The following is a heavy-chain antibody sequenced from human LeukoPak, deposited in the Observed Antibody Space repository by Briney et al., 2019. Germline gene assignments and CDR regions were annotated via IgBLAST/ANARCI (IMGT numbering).Heavy chain of an antibody. D-gene: IGHD2-8*01. CDR3: TRYDTQKGWFGP. J-gene: IGHJ5*02. V-gene: IGHV3-53*01. CDR1: GITISANF. Sequence: GGSLRLSCAASGITISANFMSWVRQAPGKGLEWVSGLHIGGNTEYVDSVRGRFIISRDNSRNMLFLQMNNLRPEDTAVYYCTRYDTQKGWFGPWGQGTLVTVSS. CDR2: LHIGGNT.